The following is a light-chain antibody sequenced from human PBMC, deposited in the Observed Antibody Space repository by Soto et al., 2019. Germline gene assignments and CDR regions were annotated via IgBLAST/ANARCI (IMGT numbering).Light chain of an antibody. CDR3: QQRSNWPVT. Sequence: EIVLTQSPATLSLSPGEGATLSCRASQSVSSYLAWYQQKPGQAPRLLIYDASNRATGIPARFSGSGSGTDFTLTISSLEPEDFAVYYCQQRSNWPVTFXLGTKV. J-gene: IGKJ1*01. CDR1: QSVSSY. V-gene: IGKV3-11*01. CDR2: DAS.